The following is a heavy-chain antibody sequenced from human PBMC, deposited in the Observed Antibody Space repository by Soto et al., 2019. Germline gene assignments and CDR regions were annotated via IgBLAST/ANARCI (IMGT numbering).Heavy chain of an antibody. D-gene: IGHD2-15*01. Sequence: EVQLVESGGGLVQPGGSLRLSCAASGFTFSSYWMSWVRQAPGKGLEWVANIKQDGSEKYYVDSVKGRFTISRHNSKNTLYLQMNSLRAEDTAVYYCARVVVAATPGDYYYYYYMDVWGKGTTVTVSS. V-gene: IGHV3-7*03. J-gene: IGHJ6*03. CDR2: IKQDGSEK. CDR3: ARVVVAATPGDYYYYYYMDV. CDR1: GFTFSSYW.